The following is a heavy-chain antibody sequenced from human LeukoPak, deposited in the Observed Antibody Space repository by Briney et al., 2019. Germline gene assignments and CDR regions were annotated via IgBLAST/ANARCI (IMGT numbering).Heavy chain of an antibody. CDR1: GGSMSSHY. CDR3: ARQILGTTLYFDY. CDR2: IYYSGST. J-gene: IGHJ4*02. V-gene: IGHV4-59*08. Sequence: PLETLSLTCSVSGGSMSSHYWSWIRQPPGKGLEWIGYIYYSGSTNYNPSLKSRVTISVDTSKNQFSLKLSSVTAADTAVYYCARQILGTTLYFDYWGQGTLVTVSS. D-gene: IGHD1-26*01.